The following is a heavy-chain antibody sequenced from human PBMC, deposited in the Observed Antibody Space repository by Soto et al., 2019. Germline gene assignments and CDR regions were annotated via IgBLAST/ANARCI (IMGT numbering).Heavy chain of an antibody. D-gene: IGHD3-3*01. V-gene: IGHV4-39*01. CDR3: ARHAPYRNYDFSPFDY. CDR1: SGSISSSNDY. CDR2: SYNSGIT. J-gene: IGHJ4*02. Sequence: SETLSLTCTVSSGSISSSNDYWGWIRQPPGAGLEWIGSSYNSGITYYNPSLKSRVSISVDMSKNQFSLKLSSVTAADTAVYYCARHAPYRNYDFSPFDYWGQGTLVTVSS.